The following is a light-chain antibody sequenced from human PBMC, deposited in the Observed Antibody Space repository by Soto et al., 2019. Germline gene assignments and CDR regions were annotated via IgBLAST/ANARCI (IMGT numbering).Light chain of an antibody. Sequence: DIQMTQSPSTLSSSVGERVTLTCRASQSISSWLAWYQQKTGKAPKLLIYDASSLESGVPSRFSGSGSGTEFTLTISSLQPDDFATYYCQQYNSYTWTFGQGTKVEIK. CDR3: QQYNSYTWT. CDR2: DAS. CDR1: QSISSW. J-gene: IGKJ1*01. V-gene: IGKV1-5*01.